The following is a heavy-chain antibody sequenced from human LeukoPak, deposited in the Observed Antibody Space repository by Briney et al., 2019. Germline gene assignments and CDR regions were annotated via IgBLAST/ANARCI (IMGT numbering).Heavy chain of an antibody. V-gene: IGHV3-30-3*01. D-gene: IGHD4-23*01. CDR3: ARSVPYGGNPAIDY. Sequence: GGSLRLSCAASGFTFSSYAMHWVRQAPGKGLEWVAVISYDGSNKYYADSVKDRFTISRDNSKNTLYLQMNSLRAEDTAVYYCARSVPYGGNPAIDYWGQGTLVTVSS. CDR2: ISYDGSNK. J-gene: IGHJ4*02. CDR1: GFTFSSYA.